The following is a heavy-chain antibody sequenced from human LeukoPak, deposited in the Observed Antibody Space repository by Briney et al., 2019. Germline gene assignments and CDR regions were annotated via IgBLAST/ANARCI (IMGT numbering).Heavy chain of an antibody. V-gene: IGHV1-2*02. Sequence: GASVKVSCKASGYTFTGYYMHWARHAPGQGLERMGWINPNSGGTNYAQKFQGRVTMTRDTSISTAYMELSRLRSDDTAVYYCAGSYYYYMDVWGKGTTVTVSS. CDR1: GYTFTGYY. CDR3: AGSYYYYMDV. J-gene: IGHJ6*03. CDR2: INPNSGGT.